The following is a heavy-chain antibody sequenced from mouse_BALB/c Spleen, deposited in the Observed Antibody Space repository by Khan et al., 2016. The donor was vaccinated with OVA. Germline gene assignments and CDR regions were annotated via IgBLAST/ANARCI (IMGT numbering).Heavy chain of an antibody. CDR2: FYPGTGSI. CDR1: GYMFTEYI. D-gene: IGHD2-1*01. J-gene: IGHJ2*01. CDR3: ARHGRYGNLFDY. V-gene: IGHV1-62-2*01. Sequence: QIQLVQSGAELVKPGASVKLSCKASGYMFTEYIIHWVKQRSGQGLEWIGWFYPGTGSIKNNEKFKDKATLTADKSSSTVYMELSSLTSEDSAVYFCARHGRYGNLFDYWGQGTTLTVSS.